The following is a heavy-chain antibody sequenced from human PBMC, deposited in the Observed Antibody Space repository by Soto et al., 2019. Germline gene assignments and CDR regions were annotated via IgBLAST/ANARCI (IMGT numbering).Heavy chain of an antibody. J-gene: IGHJ3*02. V-gene: IGHV3-23*01. CDR2: ISGSGGRV. CDR1: GFSFGTYV. D-gene: IGHD3-22*01. Sequence: VQLLESGGGMVEPRGSLKLSCAASGFSFGTYVMNWVRQAPGKGLEWVSGISGSGGRVYSADSVKGRFTISRDNSRNTLDLQMNSLRAEDTAIYFCAMTRLYDTGTNDYHRDALDIWGQGTQVTVSS. CDR3: AMTRLYDTGTNDYHRDALDI.